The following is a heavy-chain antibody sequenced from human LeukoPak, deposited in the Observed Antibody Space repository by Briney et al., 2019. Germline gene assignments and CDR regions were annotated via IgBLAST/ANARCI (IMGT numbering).Heavy chain of an antibody. J-gene: IGHJ4*02. V-gene: IGHV3-48*03. CDR2: ISSSGSTI. CDR3: ARAPLWFGELYSGDY. Sequence: GGSLRLSCAASGFSFSSYEMNWVRQAPGKGLEWVSYISSSGSTIYYADSVKGRFTIYRDNAKNALYLQMNSLRAEDTAVYYCARAPLWFGELYSGDYWGQGTLVTVSS. D-gene: IGHD3-10*01. CDR1: GFSFSSYE.